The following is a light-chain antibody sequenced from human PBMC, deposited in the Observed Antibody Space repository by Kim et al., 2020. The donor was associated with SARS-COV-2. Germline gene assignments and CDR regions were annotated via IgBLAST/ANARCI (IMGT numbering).Light chain of an antibody. V-gene: IGLV3-19*01. CDR3: NSRDSNDNVV. Sequence: VALGQKVRITCQGDRRRSYYATWYQQKPGQAPIVVIYGKNNRPSGIPDRFSGSSSGNTASLTITGTQAGDAADYYCNSRDSNDNVVFGGGTQLTVL. J-gene: IGLJ2*01. CDR1: RRRSYY. CDR2: GKN.